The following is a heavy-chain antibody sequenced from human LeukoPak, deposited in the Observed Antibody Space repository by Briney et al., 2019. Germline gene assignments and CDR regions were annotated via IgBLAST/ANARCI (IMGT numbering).Heavy chain of an antibody. J-gene: IGHJ4*02. CDR1: GGSNSNYY. V-gene: IGHV4-59*01. Sequence: SETLSLTCTVSGGSNSNYYWSWIRQSPGKGLEWIGYIYYSGSTNYNPSLKSRVTISVDTSKNQFSLKLTSVTAADTAVYYCARGMVIPDYWGQGTLVTVSS. CDR2: IYYSGST. D-gene: IGHD2-21*01. CDR3: ARGMVIPDY.